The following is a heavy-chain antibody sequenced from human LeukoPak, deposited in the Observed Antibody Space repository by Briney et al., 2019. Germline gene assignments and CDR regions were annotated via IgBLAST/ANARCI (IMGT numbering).Heavy chain of an antibody. CDR3: ARDRFYYDSSGYYSYWDY. J-gene: IGHJ4*02. V-gene: IGHV1-69*13. D-gene: IGHD3-22*01. Sequence: SVKVSCKASGGTFSSYAISWLRQAPGQGLEWMGGIIPIFGTANYAQKFQGRVTITADESTSTAYMELSSLRSEDTAVYYCARDRFYYDSSGYYSYWDYWGQGTLVTVSS. CDR2: IIPIFGTA. CDR1: GGTFSSYA.